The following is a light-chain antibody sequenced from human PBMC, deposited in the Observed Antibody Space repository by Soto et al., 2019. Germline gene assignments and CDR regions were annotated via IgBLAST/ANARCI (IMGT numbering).Light chain of an antibody. Sequence: QAVVTQPPSASGTPGQRVTISCSGSSSNVGSYTVYWYQQLPGTAPKVLIYSGNRRPSGVPARFSGSKSGTSASLAISGLQCGDDADYYCAAWDDSLNGVVFGGGTKLTVL. CDR2: SGN. J-gene: IGLJ2*01. CDR1: SSNVGSYT. CDR3: AAWDDSLNGVV. V-gene: IGLV1-44*01.